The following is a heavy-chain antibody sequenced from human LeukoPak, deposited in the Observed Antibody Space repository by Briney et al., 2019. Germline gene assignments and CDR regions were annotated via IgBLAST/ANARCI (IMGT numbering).Heavy chain of an antibody. V-gene: IGHV3-30*02. CDR3: AKRSYYYDSSGYYPFDY. CDR1: GFTFSSYG. D-gene: IGHD3-22*01. CDR2: IRYDGSNK. J-gene: IGHJ4*02. Sequence: PGGSLRLSCAASGFTFSSYGMHWVRQAPGKGLEWVAFIRYDGSNKYYADSVKGRFTISRDNSKNTLYLQMNSLRAEDTAVYYCAKRSYYYDSSGYYPFDYWGQGTLVTVSS.